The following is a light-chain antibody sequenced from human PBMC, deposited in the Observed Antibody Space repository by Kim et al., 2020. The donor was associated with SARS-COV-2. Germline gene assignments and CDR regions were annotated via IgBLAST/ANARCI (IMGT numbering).Light chain of an antibody. CDR2: QDT. J-gene: IGLJ1*01. Sequence: SYELTQPPSVSVSPGQTASITCSGYQLGDKYACWYQQKPGQSPVLVIYQDTKRPSGIPERFSGSNSGNTATLTISGTQAMDEADYYCQAWDSSLNYVFGTGTKVTVL. V-gene: IGLV3-1*01. CDR1: QLGDKY. CDR3: QAWDSSLNYV.